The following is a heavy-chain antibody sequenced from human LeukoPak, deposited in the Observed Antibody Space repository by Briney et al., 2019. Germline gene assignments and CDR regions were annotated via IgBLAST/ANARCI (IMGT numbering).Heavy chain of an antibody. CDR3: ARDSGTTGEVKFDP. Sequence: SETLSVTCTVSGASISNLYLSWIRQPAGKGLEWTGRLYDSGSTNYNPSLKSRVTMSVDTSTNQFFLKMTSVTAADTGVYSCARDSGTTGEVKFDPWGRGTLVTVSS. J-gene: IGHJ5*02. V-gene: IGHV4-4*07. CDR2: LYDSGST. D-gene: IGHD3-10*01. CDR1: GASISNLY.